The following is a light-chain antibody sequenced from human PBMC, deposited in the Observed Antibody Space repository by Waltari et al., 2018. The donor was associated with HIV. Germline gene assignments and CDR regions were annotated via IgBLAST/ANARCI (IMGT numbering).Light chain of an antibody. CDR3: CSYAGSSTLV. CDR2: DVS. V-gene: IGLV2-23*02. J-gene: IGLJ3*02. Sequence: QSALTQPASVSGSPGQSITIPCTGTSSDVGRYKLVSWYQQHPGKAPKLMIYDVSKRPSGVSNRFSGSKSGNTASLTISGLQAEDEADYYCCSYAGSSTLVFGGGTKLTVL. CDR1: SSDVGRYKL.